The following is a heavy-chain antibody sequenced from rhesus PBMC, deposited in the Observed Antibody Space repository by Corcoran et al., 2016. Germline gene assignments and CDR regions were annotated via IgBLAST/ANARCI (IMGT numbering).Heavy chain of an antibody. CDR3: ARGGGGATATGWDS. V-gene: IGHV4S11*01. Sequence: QVQLQESGPGLVKPLETLSLTCAVSGASINSNYWRWIRQPPGKGLEWIGFIYGSGSTTNYNPSLKSRVTLSVDASQNQFSLKLTSVTAADTAVYYCARGGGGATATGWDSWGQGVLVTVSS. D-gene: IGHD1-44*02. J-gene: IGHJ4*01. CDR2: IYGSGSTT. CDR1: GASINSNY.